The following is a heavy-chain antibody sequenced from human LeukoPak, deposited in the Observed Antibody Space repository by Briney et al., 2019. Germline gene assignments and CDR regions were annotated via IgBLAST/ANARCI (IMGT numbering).Heavy chain of an antibody. CDR1: GFTFSNFA. D-gene: IGHD3-10*01. Sequence: GGSLRLSCAASGFTFSNFAMSWVRQAPGKGLECVSLISANGGATYYADSVKGRFTISRDNSKSTLYLQMNSLRADDTALYYCAKASGSPYYFDYWGQGPWSPSPQ. CDR3: AKASGSPYYFDY. J-gene: IGHJ4*02. V-gene: IGHV3-23*01. CDR2: ISANGGAT.